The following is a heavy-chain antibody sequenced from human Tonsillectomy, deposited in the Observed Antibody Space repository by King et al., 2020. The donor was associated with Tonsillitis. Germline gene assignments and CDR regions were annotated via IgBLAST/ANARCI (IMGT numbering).Heavy chain of an antibody. CDR3: ARGSDDFWSAYFDR. D-gene: IGHD3-3*01. CDR2: ISYSGSA. J-gene: IGHJ4*02. Sequence: QLQESGPGLVKPSETLSLTCTVSGDSISSYYWSWIRQPPGKGLEYIGYISYSGSANYNPSLKSRVTMSIDTSKNQFSLKLSSVTAADTALYYCARGSDDFWSAYFDRWGRGTLVTVSS. CDR1: GDSISSYY. V-gene: IGHV4-59*13.